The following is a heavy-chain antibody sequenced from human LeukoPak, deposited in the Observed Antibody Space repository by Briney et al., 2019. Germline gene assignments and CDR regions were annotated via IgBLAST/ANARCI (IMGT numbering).Heavy chain of an antibody. Sequence: GESLKISCEGSGYTFTKYWIGWVRQMPGKGLEWMGIIHPGDSHTWYSPSFQGQVTISANKSISMAYLQWSSLKASDTAMYFCARQPGMTAKSWYFDLWGRGTLVTVSS. D-gene: IGHD2-2*01. CDR2: IHPGDSHT. CDR3: ARQPGMTAKSWYFDL. J-gene: IGHJ2*01. CDR1: GYTFTKYW. V-gene: IGHV5-51*01.